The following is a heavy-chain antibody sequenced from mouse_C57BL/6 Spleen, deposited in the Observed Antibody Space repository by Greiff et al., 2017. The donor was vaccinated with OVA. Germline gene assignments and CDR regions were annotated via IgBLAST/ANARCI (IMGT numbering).Heavy chain of an antibody. J-gene: IGHJ2*01. CDR3: AREVGYFDY. CDR1: GYTFTSYW. CDR2: IHPNSGST. D-gene: IGHD1-1*02. Sequence: VQLQQPGAELVRPGSSVKLSCKASGYTFTSYWMHWVKQRPGQGLEWIGMIHPNSGSTNYNEKFKSKATLTVDKSSSTAYMQLSSLTSEDSAVYYCAREVGYFDYWGQGTTLTVSS. V-gene: IGHV1-64*01.